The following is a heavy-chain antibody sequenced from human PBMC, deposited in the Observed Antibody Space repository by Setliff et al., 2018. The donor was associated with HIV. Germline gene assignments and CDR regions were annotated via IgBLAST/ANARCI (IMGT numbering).Heavy chain of an antibody. Sequence: SETLSLTCTVSGGSISNYYWSWIRQPPGKTLEWIGYIYYSGGTTYNPSLKIRVTISVDTSKNQFSLTLSSVTAADTAVYYCTLTSRLDGYFDPWGQGTLVTVSS. V-gene: IGHV4-59*01. CDR1: GGSISNYY. CDR3: TLTSRLDGYFDP. J-gene: IGHJ5*02. D-gene: IGHD5-12*01. CDR2: IYYSGGT.